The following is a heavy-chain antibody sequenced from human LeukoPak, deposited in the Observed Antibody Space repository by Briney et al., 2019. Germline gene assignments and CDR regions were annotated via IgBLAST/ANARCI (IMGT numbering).Heavy chain of an antibody. CDR3: ARDSTWQLDY. Sequence: PGGSLRLSCAASGFTFSRHWMTWLRQAPGKGLEWVANIQEDGSYIYYVDSVRGRFTISRDNTKNSLFLQMNSLRADDTAVYFCARDSTWQLDYWGQGTLVTVSS. CDR1: GFTFSRHW. D-gene: IGHD5-12*01. V-gene: IGHV3-7*03. J-gene: IGHJ4*02. CDR2: IQEDGSYI.